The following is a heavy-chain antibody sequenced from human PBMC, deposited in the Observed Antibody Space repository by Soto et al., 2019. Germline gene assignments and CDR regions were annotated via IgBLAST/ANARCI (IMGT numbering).Heavy chain of an antibody. J-gene: IGHJ5*02. Sequence: SETLSLTCTVSGGSISGYYWIWIRQPPGKGLEWIGYMYNSGSTNYNPALKSRVTISVDTSKNQFSLKLSSVTAADTAMYYCARGKIIGPWGQGTLVTVSS. CDR1: GGSISGYY. CDR2: MYNSGST. CDR3: ARGKIIGP. V-gene: IGHV4-59*01. D-gene: IGHD3-3*01.